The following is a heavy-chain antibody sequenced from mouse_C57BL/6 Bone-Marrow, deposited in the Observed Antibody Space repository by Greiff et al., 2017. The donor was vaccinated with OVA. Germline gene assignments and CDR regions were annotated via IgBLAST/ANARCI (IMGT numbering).Heavy chain of an antibody. CDR3: TRSYSNYGDVEY. CDR1: GYTFTDYE. J-gene: IGHJ2*01. CDR2: IDPETGGT. Sequence: QVQLQQSGAELVRPGASVTLSCKASGYTFTDYEMHWVKQTPVHGLEWIGAIDPETGGTAYNQKFKGQAILTADKSSSTAYMELRSLTSEDSAVYYCTRSYSNYGDVEYWGQGTTLTVSS. V-gene: IGHV1-15*01. D-gene: IGHD2-5*01.